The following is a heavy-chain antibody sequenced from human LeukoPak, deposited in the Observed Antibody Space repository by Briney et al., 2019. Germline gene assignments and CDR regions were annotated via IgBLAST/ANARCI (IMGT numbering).Heavy chain of an antibody. V-gene: IGHV4-39*01. Sequence: SETLSLTCTVSGGSISSSSYYWGWIRQPPGKGLEWIGSIYYSGSTCYNPSLKSRVTISVDTSKNQFSLKLSSVTAADTAVYYCARGGILYFDYWGQGTLVTVSS. CDR1: GGSISSSSYY. J-gene: IGHJ4*02. CDR3: ARGGILYFDY. CDR2: IYYSGST. D-gene: IGHD2-15*01.